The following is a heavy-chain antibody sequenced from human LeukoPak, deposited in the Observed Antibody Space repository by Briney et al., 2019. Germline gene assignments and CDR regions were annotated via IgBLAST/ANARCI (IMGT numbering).Heavy chain of an antibody. V-gene: IGHV4-4*07. CDR1: GGSISSYY. D-gene: IGHD3-9*01. J-gene: IGHJ4*02. CDR2: IYNSGNT. CDR3: ASAQNYDILTGFDY. Sequence: SETLSLTCTVSGGSISSYYWSWIRQPAGKGLEWIGRIYNSGNTTYNPSLKSRVTMSVDTSKNQFSLKLSSVTAADTAVYYCASAQNYDILTGFDYWGQGTLVTVSS.